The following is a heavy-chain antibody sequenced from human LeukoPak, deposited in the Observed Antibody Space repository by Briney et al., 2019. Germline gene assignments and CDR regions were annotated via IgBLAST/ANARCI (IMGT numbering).Heavy chain of an antibody. J-gene: IGHJ4*02. CDR1: GGSISSDNW. V-gene: IGHV4-4*02. Sequence: PSGTLSLTCAVSGGSISSDNWWSWVRQPPGKGLEWIGEIYHSGSTNYNPSLQSRVTISVDKSKNQFSLKLSSVTAADTAVYYCASRIITMVRGVINPWFDYWGQGTLVTVSS. CDR2: IYHSGST. CDR3: ASRIITMVRGVINPWFDY. D-gene: IGHD3-10*01.